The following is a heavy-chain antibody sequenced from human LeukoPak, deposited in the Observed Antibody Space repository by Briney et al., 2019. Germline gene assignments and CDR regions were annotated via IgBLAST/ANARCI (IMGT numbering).Heavy chain of an antibody. CDR2: INHSGST. Sequence: SETLSLTCAVYGGSFSGYYWSWIRKPPGKGLEWIGEINHSGSTNYNPSLKSRVTISVDTSKNQFSLKLSSVTAADTAVYYCARQNRDAFDIWGQGTMVTVSS. V-gene: IGHV4-34*01. CDR1: GGSFSGYY. CDR3: ARQNRDAFDI. J-gene: IGHJ3*02.